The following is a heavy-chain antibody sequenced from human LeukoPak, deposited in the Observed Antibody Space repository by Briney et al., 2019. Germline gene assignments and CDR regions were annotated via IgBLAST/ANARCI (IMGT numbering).Heavy chain of an antibody. D-gene: IGHD1-26*01. CDR2: INHSGSS. V-gene: IGHV4-34*01. Sequence: SETLSLTCAVYGGSFSGYYWSWIHQPPGKGLEWIGEINHSGSSNYNPSLKSRVTISVDTSKNQFSLKLSSVTAADTAVYYCARRYSGTHFDYWGQGTLVTVSS. J-gene: IGHJ4*02. CDR3: ARRYSGTHFDY. CDR1: GGSFSGYY.